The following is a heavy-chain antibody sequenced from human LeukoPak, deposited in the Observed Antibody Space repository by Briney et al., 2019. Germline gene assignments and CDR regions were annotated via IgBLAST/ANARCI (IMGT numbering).Heavy chain of an antibody. Sequence: PSETLSLTCTVSGDSISGFYWSWIRQPPGKGLEWIGYIYYSGSTNYNPSLKSRVTISVDTSKSQFSLKLTSVTAADTAVYYCARVQLRSYDADYWGQGTLVTVSS. CDR1: GDSISGFY. CDR2: IYYSGST. CDR3: ARVQLRSYDADY. D-gene: IGHD1-26*01. V-gene: IGHV4-59*08. J-gene: IGHJ4*02.